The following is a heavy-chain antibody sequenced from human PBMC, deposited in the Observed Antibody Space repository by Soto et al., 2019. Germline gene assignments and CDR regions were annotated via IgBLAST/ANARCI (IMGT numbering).Heavy chain of an antibody. D-gene: IGHD2-21*02. J-gene: IGHJ3*02. CDR2: IRKDGTEE. CDR1: GFTFRSDW. Sequence: MESGGGLVQPGGPLRLSCAASGFTFRSDWMTWVRQAPGKGLEWVANIRKDGTEEHYADSVKGRFSVCRDNAKESLYLQMNSLRIENTAVYYCARDANFGDGCVYYDVFDIWGQGTTVSVSS. CDR3: ARDANFGDGCVYYDVFDI. V-gene: IGHV3-7*05.